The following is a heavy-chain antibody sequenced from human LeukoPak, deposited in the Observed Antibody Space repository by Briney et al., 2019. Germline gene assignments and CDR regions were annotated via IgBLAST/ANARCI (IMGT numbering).Heavy chain of an antibody. D-gene: IGHD2-15*01. CDR1: GYSISSGYY. J-gene: IGHJ4*02. CDR3: ARGREGWFVY. CDR2: IYHSGST. Sequence: PSETLSLTCAVSGYSISSGYYWGWIRQPPGKGLEWIGSIYHSGSTYYNPSLKSRVTISVDTSKNQFSLKLSSVTAADTAVYYCARGREGWFVYWGQGTLVTVSS. V-gene: IGHV4-38-2*01.